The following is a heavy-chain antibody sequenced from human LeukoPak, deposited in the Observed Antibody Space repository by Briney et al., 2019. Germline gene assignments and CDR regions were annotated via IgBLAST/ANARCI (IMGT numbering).Heavy chain of an antibody. V-gene: IGHV4-38-2*01. CDR2: IYHSGST. CDR1: GYSISSGYY. CDR3: ARPVGYCTNGVCFKTNWFDP. J-gene: IGHJ5*02. D-gene: IGHD2-8*01. Sequence: SETLSLTCAVSGYSISSGYYWGWIRQPPGKGLEWIGSIYHSGSTYYNPSLKSRVTISVDTSKNQFSLKLSSVTAADTAVYYCARPVGYCTNGVCFKTNWFDPWGQGTLVAVSS.